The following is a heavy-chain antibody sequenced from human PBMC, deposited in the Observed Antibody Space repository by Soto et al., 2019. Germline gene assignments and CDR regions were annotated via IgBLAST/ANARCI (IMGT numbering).Heavy chain of an antibody. V-gene: IGHV1-69*14. J-gene: IGHJ4*02. Sequence: QVQLVQSGAEVKKPGSSVKVSCKASGDTFSGYSISWVRQAPGQGLEWVGGIIPLFGTTNYAQRFQDRVTITADISTSTAYMELSSLKSEDTAIYYCARDLGSGYDPGDYWGQGTLVIVSS. CDR3: ARDLGSGYDPGDY. CDR1: GDTFSGYS. D-gene: IGHD5-12*01. CDR2: IIPLFGTT.